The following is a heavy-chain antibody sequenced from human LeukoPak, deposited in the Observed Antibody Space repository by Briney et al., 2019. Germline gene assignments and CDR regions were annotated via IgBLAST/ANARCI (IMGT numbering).Heavy chain of an antibody. D-gene: IGHD3-10*01. V-gene: IGHV4-31*03. Sequence: SQTLSLTCTVSGGSISSGGYYWSWIRQHPGKGLEWIGYIYYSGSTYYNPSLKSRVTISVDTSKNQFSLKLSSVTAADTAVYYCAESGRGPDDAFDIWGQGTMVTVSS. CDR2: IYYSGST. J-gene: IGHJ3*02. CDR1: GGSISSGGYY. CDR3: AESGRGPDDAFDI.